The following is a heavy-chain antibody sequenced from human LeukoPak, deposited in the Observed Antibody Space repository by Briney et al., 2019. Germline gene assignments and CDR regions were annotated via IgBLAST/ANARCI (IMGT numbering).Heavy chain of an antibody. CDR2: INPSGGST. CDR3: ARGPLSFVGARHPFDY. J-gene: IGHJ4*02. Sequence: ASVKVSCKASGYTFTNYYMHWVRQAPGQGLEWMGIINPSGGSTTYAQKFQGRVTITRNTSISTAYMELSSLRSEDTAVYYCARGPLSFVGARHPFDYWGQGTLVTVSS. CDR1: GYTFTNYY. D-gene: IGHD1-26*01. V-gene: IGHV1-46*01.